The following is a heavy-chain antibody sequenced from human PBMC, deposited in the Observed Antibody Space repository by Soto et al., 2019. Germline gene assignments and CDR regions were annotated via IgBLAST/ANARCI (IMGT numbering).Heavy chain of an antibody. CDR1: GGSISSYY. D-gene: IGHD3-10*01. CDR3: ARVGGSGSYSY. V-gene: IGHV4-59*01. J-gene: IGHJ4*02. CDR2: IYYSGST. Sequence: SETLSLTCTVSGGSISSYYWSWIRQPPGKGLEWIGYIYYSGSTNYNPSLKSRVTISVDTSKNQFSLKLSSVTAADTAVYYCARVGGSGSYSYWGQGTLVTVSS.